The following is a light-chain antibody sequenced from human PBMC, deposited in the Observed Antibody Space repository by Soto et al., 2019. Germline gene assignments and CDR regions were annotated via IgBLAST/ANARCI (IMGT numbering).Light chain of an antibody. CDR3: QQRSNWLT. Sequence: EIVLTQSPATLSLSPGERATLSCRASQSVRSLLAWYQHKPGQPPRLLIYDATNRATGVPARFSGSGSGTDFTLTISSLEPEDFAVYFCQQRSNWLTFGGGTKVESK. J-gene: IGKJ4*01. CDR1: QSVRSL. V-gene: IGKV3-11*01. CDR2: DAT.